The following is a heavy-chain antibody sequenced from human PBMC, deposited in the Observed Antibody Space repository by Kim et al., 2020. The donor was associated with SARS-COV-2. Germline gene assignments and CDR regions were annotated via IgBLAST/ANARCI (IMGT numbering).Heavy chain of an antibody. J-gene: IGHJ4*02. Sequence: SETLSLTCTVSGGSISSGSYYWSWIRQPAGKGLEWIGRIYTSGSTNYNPSLKSRVTISVDTSKNQFSLKLSSVTAADTAVYYCARGSHSSIFDYWGQGTLVTVSS. CDR2: IYTSGST. V-gene: IGHV4-61*02. CDR3: ARGSHSSIFDY. CDR1: GGSISSGSYY. D-gene: IGHD6-19*01.